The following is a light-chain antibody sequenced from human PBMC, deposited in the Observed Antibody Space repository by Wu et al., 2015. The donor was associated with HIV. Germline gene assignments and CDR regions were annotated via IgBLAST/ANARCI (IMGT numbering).Light chain of an antibody. J-gene: IGKJ2*03. Sequence: CRARSECSSSYLTWYQPEPGRAPRVVIYGGATRATGIPDRFSGSASGTDFTLTISRLEPEDFAVYYCQQYDRSPPLYSFGQGTKLEIK. CDR2: GGA. CDR3: QQYDRSPPLYS. V-gene: IGKV3-20*01. CDR1: ECSSSY.